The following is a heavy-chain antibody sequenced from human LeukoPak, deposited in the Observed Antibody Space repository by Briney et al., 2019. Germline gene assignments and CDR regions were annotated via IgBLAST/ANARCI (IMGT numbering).Heavy chain of an antibody. J-gene: IGHJ4*02. CDR3: TRVSIHGDSDY. V-gene: IGHV4-39*07. CDR2: IYYSGST. CDR1: GGSISSSGSY. Sequence: PSETLSLTCTVSGGSISSSGSYWAWIRQPPGTGLEWIGSIYYSGSTYYNPSLKSRVTISVDTSKNQFSLNLRSVTSADTAVYFCTRVSIHGDSDYWGQGTLVTVSS.